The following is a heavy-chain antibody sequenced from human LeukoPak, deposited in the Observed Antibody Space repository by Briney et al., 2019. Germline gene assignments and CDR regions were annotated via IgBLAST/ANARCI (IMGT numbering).Heavy chain of an antibody. CDR3: ARGVAGTAYYFDY. Sequence: ASVKVSCKASGYTFTGYYMHWVQQAPGQGLEWMGWINPNSGGTNYAQKFQGWVTMTRDTSISTAYMELSRLRSDDTAVYYCARGVAGTAYYFDYWGQGTLVTVSS. CDR2: INPNSGGT. V-gene: IGHV1-2*04. J-gene: IGHJ4*02. CDR1: GYTFTGYY. D-gene: IGHD6-19*01.